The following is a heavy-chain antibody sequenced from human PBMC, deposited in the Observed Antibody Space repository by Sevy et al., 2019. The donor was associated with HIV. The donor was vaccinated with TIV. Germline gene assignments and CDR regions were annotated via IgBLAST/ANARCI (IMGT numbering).Heavy chain of an antibody. V-gene: IGHV3-23*01. CDR3: AGEGCTKPHDY. CDR1: GFTFNIYC. Sequence: GGSLILSCAASGFTFNIYCMSWVRQTPGKGLEWVATLSFGCGKINHADSVKGRFTMSRDDSKNAVYLQMNNLRVEDTAIYYCAGEGCTKPHDYWGQGTLVTVSS. D-gene: IGHD2-8*01. CDR2: LSFGCGKI. J-gene: IGHJ4*02.